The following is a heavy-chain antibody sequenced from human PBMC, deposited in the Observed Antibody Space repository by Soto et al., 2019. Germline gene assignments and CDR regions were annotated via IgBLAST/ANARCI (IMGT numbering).Heavy chain of an antibody. V-gene: IGHV4-59*01. CDR2: IYYSGST. CDR1: CGSISSYY. J-gene: IGHJ6*03. D-gene: IGHD3-3*01. Sequence: PSETLSLTCTVSCGSISSYYWSWIRQPPGKGLEWIGYIYYSGSTNYNPSLKSRVTISVDTSKNQFSLKLSSVTAADTAVYYCARGLNYDFWSGSRGYYYYMDVWGKGTTVTVSS. CDR3: ARGLNYDFWSGSRGYYYYMDV.